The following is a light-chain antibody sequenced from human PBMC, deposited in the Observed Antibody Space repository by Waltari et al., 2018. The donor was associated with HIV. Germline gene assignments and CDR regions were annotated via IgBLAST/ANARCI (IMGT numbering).Light chain of an antibody. V-gene: IGKV1-5*03. Sequence: IQMTQSPSNLSASVGDTVILTCRASQAIDKWLAWYHQKPGRAPKLLISMTSVLESGVPSRFSGSGSGTTFTLTITGLQPDDIGTYFCQQYSTHYAFGQGTRVE. CDR1: QAIDKW. J-gene: IGKJ2*01. CDR3: QQYSTHYA. CDR2: MTS.